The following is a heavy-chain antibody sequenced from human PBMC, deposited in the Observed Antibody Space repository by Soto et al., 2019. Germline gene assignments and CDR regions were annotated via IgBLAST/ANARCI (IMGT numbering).Heavy chain of an antibody. CDR2: ISSSSSYI. Sequence: EVQLVESGGGLVKPGGSLRLSCAASGFTFSTYSMNWVRQAPGKGLECVSSISSSSSYIYYADSVKGRFTVSRDNAKNSLYLQMSSLRAEATAVYYCASPEYYYDTSGWYYWGQGTRVTVSS. J-gene: IGHJ4*02. V-gene: IGHV3-21*01. CDR3: ASPEYYYDTSGWYY. D-gene: IGHD3-22*01. CDR1: GFTFSTYS.